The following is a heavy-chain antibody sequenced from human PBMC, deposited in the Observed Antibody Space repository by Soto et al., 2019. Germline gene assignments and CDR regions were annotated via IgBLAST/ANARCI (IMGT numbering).Heavy chain of an antibody. CDR1: GFTFSSYG. J-gene: IGHJ6*02. D-gene: IGHD4-17*01. CDR3: AKDRAHGDPYYYGMDV. Sequence: QVQLVESGGGVVQPGMSLRLSCAASGFTFSSYGMHWVRQAPGKGLEWVAVMSYDGSRKYYADSLKGRFTISRDNSKNTLSLQMNSLRPEDTDVYYCAKDRAHGDPYYYGMDVWGQGTTVTVSS. CDR2: MSYDGSRK. V-gene: IGHV3-30*18.